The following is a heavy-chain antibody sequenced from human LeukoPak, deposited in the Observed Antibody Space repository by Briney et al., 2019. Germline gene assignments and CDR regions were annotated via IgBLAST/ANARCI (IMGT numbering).Heavy chain of an antibody. CDR3: AGAAVVAYYGMDV. CDR1: RGSISSYY. Sequence: SETLSLTCTVSRGSISSYYWSWIRQPPGKGLEWIGYIYYSGSTNYNPSLKSRVTISVDTSKNQFSLKLSSVTAADTAVYYCAGAAVVAYYGMDVWGQGTTVTVSS. D-gene: IGHD2-15*01. J-gene: IGHJ6*02. CDR2: IYYSGST. V-gene: IGHV4-59*01.